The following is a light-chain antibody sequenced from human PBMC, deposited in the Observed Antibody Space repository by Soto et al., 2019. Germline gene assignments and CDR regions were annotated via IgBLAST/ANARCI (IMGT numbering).Light chain of an antibody. Sequence: EIVMTLSPATLSVSPGERATLSCRASQSVSSNLAWYQQKPGQAPRLLIYAASTRATGIPARFSGSGSGTEFTLTISSLQSEDFAVYYCQQYNNWPPWTFGQGTKVDIK. J-gene: IGKJ1*01. CDR3: QQYNNWPPWT. CDR1: QSVSSN. V-gene: IGKV3-15*01. CDR2: AAS.